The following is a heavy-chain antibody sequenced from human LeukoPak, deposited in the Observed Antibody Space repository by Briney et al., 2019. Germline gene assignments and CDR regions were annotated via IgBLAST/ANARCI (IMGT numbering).Heavy chain of an antibody. Sequence: GGSLRLSCAASGFTFSSYGMHWVRQAPGKGLEWVAFIRYDGSNKYYADSVKGRFTISRDNSKNTLYLQMNSLRAEDTAVYYCAKVSSSWYGGFDYLGQGTLVTVSS. V-gene: IGHV3-30*02. CDR2: IRYDGSNK. D-gene: IGHD6-13*01. CDR3: AKVSSSWYGGFDY. J-gene: IGHJ4*02. CDR1: GFTFSSYG.